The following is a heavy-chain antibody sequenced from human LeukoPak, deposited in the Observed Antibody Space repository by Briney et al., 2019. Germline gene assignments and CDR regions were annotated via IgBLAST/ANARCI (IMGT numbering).Heavy chain of an antibody. J-gene: IGHJ4*02. V-gene: IGHV4-59*01. CDR3: ARGVSVLDDSSGYLYPPLDY. CDR2: IFYSGSN. D-gene: IGHD3-22*01. Sequence: SETLSLTCTVSGVSISTYYWIWIRQPPGKGLEGIVYIFYSGSNNYNPFLESRVTISIDATKNELLLMLSSVAAAESAIYFCARGVSVLDDSSGYLYPPLDYWGQGTLVTVSS. CDR1: GVSISTYY.